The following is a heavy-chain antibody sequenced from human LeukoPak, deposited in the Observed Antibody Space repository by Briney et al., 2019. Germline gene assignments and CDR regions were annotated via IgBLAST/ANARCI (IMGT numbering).Heavy chain of an antibody. J-gene: IGHJ4*02. Sequence: GGSLRLSCAASGFTFSSYSMNWVRQAPGKGLEWVSYISSSSSTIYYADSVKGRFTISRDNSKNTLYLQMNTLRPEDTAVYSCAKNGRGYSSDYFDYWGQGTLVTVSS. CDR1: GFTFSSYS. V-gene: IGHV3-48*01. CDR2: ISSSSSTI. D-gene: IGHD5-18*01. CDR3: AKNGRGYSSDYFDY.